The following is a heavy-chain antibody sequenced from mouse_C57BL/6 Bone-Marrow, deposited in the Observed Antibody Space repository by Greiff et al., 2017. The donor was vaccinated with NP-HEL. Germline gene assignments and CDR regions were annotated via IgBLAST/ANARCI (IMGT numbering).Heavy chain of an antibody. CDR3: AYGNCGFAY. CDR1: GYTFTSYW. Sequence: QVQLQQPGAELVMPGASVKLSCKASGYTFTSYWMHWVKQRPGQGLEWIGEIDPSDSYTNYNQKFKGKSTLTVDKSSSTAYMQLSSLTSADSAVYYCAYGNCGFAYWGQGTLVTVSA. D-gene: IGHD2-1*01. J-gene: IGHJ3*01. CDR2: IDPSDSYT. V-gene: IGHV1-69*01.